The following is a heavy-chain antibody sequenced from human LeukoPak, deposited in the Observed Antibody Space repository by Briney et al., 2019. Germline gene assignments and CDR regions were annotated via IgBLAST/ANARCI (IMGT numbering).Heavy chain of an antibody. CDR1: GYTLTDYY. Sequence: ASVKVSCKASGYTLTDYYMHWVRQAPGQGLEWMGWINPNSGDTNYAQNFQGRVTMTRGTSISTADMELSRLTSDDTAIYYCARDWRGSYFPDFWGQGTLVTVSS. V-gene: IGHV1-2*02. D-gene: IGHD1-26*01. J-gene: IGHJ4*02. CDR2: INPNSGDT. CDR3: ARDWRGSYFPDF.